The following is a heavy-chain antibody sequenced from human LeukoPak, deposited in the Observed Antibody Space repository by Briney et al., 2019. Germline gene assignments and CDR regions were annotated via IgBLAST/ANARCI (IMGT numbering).Heavy chain of an antibody. CDR2: IYSSGST. D-gene: IGHD2-15*01. V-gene: IGHV3-53*01. CDR1: GFTVSGNY. CDR3: ARIGGSSRFSYYFDY. Sequence: QTGGSLRLSCAASGFTVSGNYMSWVRQAPGKGLEWVSVIYSSGSTYYADSVKGRFTISRDNSKNTLYLQMNSLRAEDTAVYYCARIGGSSRFSYYFDYWGQGTLVTVSS. J-gene: IGHJ4*02.